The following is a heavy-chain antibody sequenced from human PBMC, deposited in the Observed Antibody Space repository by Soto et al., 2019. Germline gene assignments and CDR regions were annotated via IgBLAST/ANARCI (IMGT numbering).Heavy chain of an antibody. CDR3: GRGGGFCGADCYKGGIDY. Sequence: GGSLRLSCAASGFTFSPYTMHWVRQTPGKGLEWVAVISYDGSDKNYADSVRGRFTISRDNSKNTLFLQMNSLRAEDTALYYCGRGGGFCGADCYKGGIDYWGQGALVTVSS. V-gene: IGHV3-30-3*01. J-gene: IGHJ4*02. D-gene: IGHD2-21*02. CDR1: GFTFSPYT. CDR2: ISYDGSDK.